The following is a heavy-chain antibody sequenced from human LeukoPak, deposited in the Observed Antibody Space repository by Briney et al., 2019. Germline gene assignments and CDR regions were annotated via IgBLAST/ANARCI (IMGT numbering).Heavy chain of an antibody. D-gene: IGHD3-9*01. CDR3: TRVRPVLRYFDWLLDAFDI. Sequence: GGSLRLSCTASGFTFGDYAMSWVRQAPGKGLEWVGFIRSKAYGGTTEYAASVKGRFTISRDDSKSIAYLQMNSLKTEDTAVYYCTRVRPVLRYFDWLLDAFDIWGQGTMVTVSS. V-gene: IGHV3-49*04. CDR2: IRSKAYGGTT. J-gene: IGHJ3*02. CDR1: GFTFGDYA.